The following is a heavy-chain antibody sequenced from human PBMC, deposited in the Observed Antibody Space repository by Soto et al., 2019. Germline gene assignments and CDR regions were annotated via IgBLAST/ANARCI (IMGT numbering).Heavy chain of an antibody. J-gene: IGHJ4*02. V-gene: IGHV4-31*03. D-gene: IGHD6-13*01. CDR3: ARDAPGAAPY. Sequence: PSETLSLTCTVSGGPIINVDSCCNWIRQHPEKGLEWMGYINYRGTTNYNPALKSRILISIDTSKNQFSLRLTSVTAADTAVYYCARDAPGAAPYWGQGTLVTVSS. CDR1: GGPIINVDSC. CDR2: INYRGTT.